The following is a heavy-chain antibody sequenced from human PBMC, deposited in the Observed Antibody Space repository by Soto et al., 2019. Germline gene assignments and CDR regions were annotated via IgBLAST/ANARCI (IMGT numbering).Heavy chain of an antibody. V-gene: IGHV1-69*13. D-gene: IGHD3-22*01. CDR2: IIPIFGTA. Sequence: SVKVSCKASGGTFSSYTISWVPEATGQGLEWMGGIIPIFGTANYAQKFQGRVTITADESTSTAYMELSSLRSEDTAVYYCARGSYDSSGYLDFDYWGQGTLVTVSS. J-gene: IGHJ4*02. CDR1: GGTFSSYT. CDR3: ARGSYDSSGYLDFDY.